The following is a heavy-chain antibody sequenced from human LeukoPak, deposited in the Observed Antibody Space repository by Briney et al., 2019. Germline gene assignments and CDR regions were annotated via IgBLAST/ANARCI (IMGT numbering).Heavy chain of an antibody. Sequence: PGGSLRLSCAASGFTFSTYEMNWVRQPPGKGLEWIGSIYYSGSTYYNPSLKSRVTISVDTSKNQFSLKLSSVTAADTAVYYCARSSPRRGNYFDYWGQGTLVTVSS. CDR2: IYYSGST. J-gene: IGHJ4*02. V-gene: IGHV4-39*07. CDR1: GFTFSTYE. CDR3: ARSSPRRGNYFDY. D-gene: IGHD3-10*01.